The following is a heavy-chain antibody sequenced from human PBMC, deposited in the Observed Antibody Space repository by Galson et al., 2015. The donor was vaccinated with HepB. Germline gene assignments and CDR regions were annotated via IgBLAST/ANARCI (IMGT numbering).Heavy chain of an antibody. CDR3: ARAGGSGWYAHFDY. V-gene: IGHV1-18*04. CDR1: GYTFTSYG. Sequence: SVKVSCKASGYTFTSYGISWVRQAPGQGLEWMGWISAYNGNINYAQKLQGRVTMTTDTSTNTAYMELRSLRSDDTAVYYCARAGGSGWYAHFDYWGQGTLVTVSS. D-gene: IGHD6-19*01. CDR2: ISAYNGNI. J-gene: IGHJ4*02.